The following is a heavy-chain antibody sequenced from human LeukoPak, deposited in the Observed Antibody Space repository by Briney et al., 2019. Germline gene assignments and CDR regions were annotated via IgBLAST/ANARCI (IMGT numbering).Heavy chain of an antibody. CDR3: ARESEGGTGTSCPDY. CDR1: GFTFSSYS. D-gene: IGHD2-2*01. CDR2: ISSSSSYI. V-gene: IGHV3-21*01. Sequence: GSLRLSCAASGFTFSSYSMNWGRQAPGKGREWVSSISSSSSYIYYADSVKGRFTISRDNAKNSLYLQMNSLRAEDTAVYYCARESEGGTGTSCPDYWGQGTLVTVSS. J-gene: IGHJ4*02.